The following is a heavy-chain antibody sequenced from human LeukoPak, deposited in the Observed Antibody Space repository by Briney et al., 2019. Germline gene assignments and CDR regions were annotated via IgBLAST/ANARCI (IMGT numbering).Heavy chain of an antibody. CDR1: GFTFSNYA. CDR2: ISGSSGPT. CDR3: AKDLQRGYSYGYPDY. V-gene: IGHV3-23*01. J-gene: IGHJ4*02. D-gene: IGHD5-18*01. Sequence: GGSLRLSCAVSGFTFSNYAMSWVRQAPGKGLEWVSGISGSSGPTYYADSVKGRFTISRDNSKNTLYLQMNSLRAEDTAVFYCAKDLQRGYSYGYPDYWGQGTLVTVSS.